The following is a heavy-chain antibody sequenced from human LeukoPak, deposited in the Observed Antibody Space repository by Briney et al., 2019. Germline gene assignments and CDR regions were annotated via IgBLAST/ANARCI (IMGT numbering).Heavy chain of an antibody. D-gene: IGHD2-21*01. CDR1: GYSPTMGYS. CDR2: IYHIEST. J-gene: IGHJ5*02. V-gene: IGHV4-38-2*02. CDR3: ARGGTRLIALPKNWFDP. Sequence: PETLSLTCTLSGYSPTMGYSWGWIRQPQGKGREWIGRIYHIESTSYTPSLRSRVTISVDTTKNQYSLKLSSVTAADTAVYYCARGGTRLIALPKNWFDPWGQGTLVTVSS.